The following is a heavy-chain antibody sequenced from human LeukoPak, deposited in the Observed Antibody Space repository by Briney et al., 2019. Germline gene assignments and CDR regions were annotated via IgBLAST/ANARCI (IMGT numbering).Heavy chain of an antibody. Sequence: SETLSLTCTVFGGSISSYYWSWIRQPPGKGLEWIGYIYYSGSTNYNPSLKSRVTISVDTSKNQFSLKLSSVTAADTAVYYCARGAAYYDFWSGRKPFDYWGQGTLVTVSS. CDR3: ARGAAYYDFWSGRKPFDY. D-gene: IGHD3-3*01. CDR2: IYYSGST. CDR1: GGSISSYY. V-gene: IGHV4-59*12. J-gene: IGHJ4*02.